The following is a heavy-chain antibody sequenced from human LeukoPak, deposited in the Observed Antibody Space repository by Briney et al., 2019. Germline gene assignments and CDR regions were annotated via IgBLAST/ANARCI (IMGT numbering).Heavy chain of an antibody. Sequence: GGSLRLSCAASGFTFSSYGMHWVRQAPGKGLEWVAFIRYDGSNKYYADSVKGRFTISRDNSKNTLYLQMNSLRAEDTAVYYCVRHTTTDYFDYWGQGTLVTVSS. J-gene: IGHJ4*02. CDR3: VRHTTTDYFDY. CDR2: IRYDGSNK. V-gene: IGHV3-30*02. CDR1: GFTFSSYG. D-gene: IGHD1-26*01.